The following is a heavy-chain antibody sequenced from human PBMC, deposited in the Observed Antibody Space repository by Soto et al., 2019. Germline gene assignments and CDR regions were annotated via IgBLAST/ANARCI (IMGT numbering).Heavy chain of an antibody. CDR3: ARDPSYDAAFDI. D-gene: IGHD3-22*01. CDR1: GFTFSSYR. Sequence: GGSLRLSCAASGFTFSSYRMSWVRQAPGKGLEWVANIKEDGSEKYYVDSWKGRFTISRDNAKNSLYLQMNSLRAEDTAVYYCARDPSYDAAFDIWGQGTMVTVSS. CDR2: IKEDGSEK. J-gene: IGHJ3*02. V-gene: IGHV3-7*01.